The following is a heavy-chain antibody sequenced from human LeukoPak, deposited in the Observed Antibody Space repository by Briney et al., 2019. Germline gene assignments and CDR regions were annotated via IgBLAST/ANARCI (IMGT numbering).Heavy chain of an antibody. V-gene: IGHV4-34*01. CDR1: GGSFSGYY. CDR3: ARRRRLLWFGELRPSAFDI. J-gene: IGHJ3*02. D-gene: IGHD3-10*01. CDR2: INHSGST. Sequence: PSETLSLTCAVYGGSFSGYYWSWIRQPPGKGLEWIGEINHSGSTNYNPSLKSRVTISVDTSKNQFSLKLSSVTAADTAVYYCARRRRLLWFGELRPSAFDIWGQGTMVTVSS.